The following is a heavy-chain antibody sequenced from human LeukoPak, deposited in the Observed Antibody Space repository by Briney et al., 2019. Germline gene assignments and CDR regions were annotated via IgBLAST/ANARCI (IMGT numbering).Heavy chain of an antibody. D-gene: IGHD5-18*01. Sequence: GGSLRLSCAASGFTFSSYAMSWVRQAPGKGLAWVSAISGSGGSTYYADSVKGRFTISRDNSKNTLYLQINSLRAEDTAVYYCAKHMRGYSYGYFDYWGQGTLVTVSS. CDR1: GFTFSSYA. CDR3: AKHMRGYSYGYFDY. V-gene: IGHV3-23*01. CDR2: ISGSGGST. J-gene: IGHJ4*02.